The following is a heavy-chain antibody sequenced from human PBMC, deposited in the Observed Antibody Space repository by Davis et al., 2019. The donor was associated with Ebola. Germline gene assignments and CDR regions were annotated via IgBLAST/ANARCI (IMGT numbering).Heavy chain of an antibody. V-gene: IGHV3-21*01. J-gene: IGHJ4*02. CDR2: ISSSSSYI. CDR3: ARDSIEGATTFDF. D-gene: IGHD1-26*01. Sequence: PGGSLRLSCAASGFTFSSYSMNWVRQAPGKGLEWVSSISSSSSYIYYADSVKGRFTISRDNAKNTLYLQMNSLRDEDTAVYYCARDSIEGATTFDFWGQGALVTVSS. CDR1: GFTFSSYS.